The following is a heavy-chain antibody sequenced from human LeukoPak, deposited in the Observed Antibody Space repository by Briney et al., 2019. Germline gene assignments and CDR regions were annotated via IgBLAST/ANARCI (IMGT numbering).Heavy chain of an antibody. J-gene: IGHJ4*02. V-gene: IGHV1-58*01. CDR2: IVVGSGNT. D-gene: IGHD5-12*01. CDR3: AAGYSGYEYPNC. Sequence: SVKVSCKASGFTFTSSAVQWMRQARGQRLEWIGWIVVGSGNTNYAQKFQERVIIIRDMSTRTVYMELSSLTFEDTAVYYCAAGYSGYEYPNCWGQGTLVTVSS. CDR1: GFTFTSSA.